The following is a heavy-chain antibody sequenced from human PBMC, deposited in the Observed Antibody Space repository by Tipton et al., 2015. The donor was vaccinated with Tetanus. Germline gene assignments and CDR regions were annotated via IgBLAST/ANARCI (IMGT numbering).Heavy chain of an antibody. CDR3: ARLGSFGSFYSGMDV. Sequence: QLVQSGAEVKKAGESLKISCKGSGYSFTSYWIGWVRQMPGKGLEWMGIIYPGDSDTRYSPSFQGQVTISAGKSISTAYLQWSSLKASDTAMYYCARLGSFGSFYSGMDVWGQGTTVTVSS. J-gene: IGHJ6*02. V-gene: IGHV5-51*03. CDR2: IYPGDSDT. CDR1: GYSFTSYW. D-gene: IGHD3-10*01.